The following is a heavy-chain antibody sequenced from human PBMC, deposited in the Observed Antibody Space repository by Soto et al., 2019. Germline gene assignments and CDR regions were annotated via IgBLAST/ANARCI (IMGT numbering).Heavy chain of an antibody. J-gene: IGHJ4*02. CDR1: GFPFSDYY. Sequence: GASLRLSCAASGFPFSDYYMSWIRQAPGKGLEWVSYISSSGSTIYYADSVKGRFTISRDNAKNSLYLQMNSLRAEDTAVYYCAREYYYDSSGYYYYWGQGTLVTVSS. CDR3: AREYYYDSSGYYYY. D-gene: IGHD3-22*01. V-gene: IGHV3-11*01. CDR2: ISSSGSTI.